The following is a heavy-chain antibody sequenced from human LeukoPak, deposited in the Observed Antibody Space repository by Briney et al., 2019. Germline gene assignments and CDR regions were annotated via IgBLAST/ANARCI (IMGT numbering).Heavy chain of an antibody. CDR1: GFTFSSYW. CDR2: IKQDGSEK. D-gene: IGHD6-13*01. V-gene: IGHV3-7*01. Sequence: GGSLRLSCAASGFTFSSYWMSWVRQAPGKGLEWVANIKQDGSEKYYVDSVKGRFTISRDNAKNSLYLQMNSLRAEDTAVCYCARDGAAAPNYYYYYMDVWAREPWSPSP. CDR3: ARDGAAAPNYYYYYMDV. J-gene: IGHJ6*03.